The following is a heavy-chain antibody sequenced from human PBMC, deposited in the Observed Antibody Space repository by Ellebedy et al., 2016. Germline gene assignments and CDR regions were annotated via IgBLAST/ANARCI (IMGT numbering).Heavy chain of an antibody. Sequence: ASVKVSCKASGYTFTSYDINWVRQATGQGLEWMGGFDPEDGETIYAQKFQGRVTMTEDTSTDTAYMELSSLRSEDTAVYYCATGPYNWNYLGAFDIWGQGTMVTVSS. D-gene: IGHD1-7*01. CDR3: ATGPYNWNYLGAFDI. V-gene: IGHV1-24*01. CDR2: FDPEDGET. CDR1: GYTFTSYD. J-gene: IGHJ3*02.